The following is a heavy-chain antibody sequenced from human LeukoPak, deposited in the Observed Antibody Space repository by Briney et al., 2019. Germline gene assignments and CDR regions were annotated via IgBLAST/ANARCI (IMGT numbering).Heavy chain of an antibody. J-gene: IGHJ6*03. Sequence: PSETLSLTCTVSGGSISSGGYYWSWIRQPPGKGLEWIGYIYHSGSTYYNPSLKSRVTISVDSSKNQFSLKLSSVTAADTAVYYCARDDSYYYYMDVWGKGTTVTVSS. V-gene: IGHV4-30-2*01. CDR2: IYHSGST. CDR1: GGSISSGGYY. CDR3: ARDDSYYYYMDV.